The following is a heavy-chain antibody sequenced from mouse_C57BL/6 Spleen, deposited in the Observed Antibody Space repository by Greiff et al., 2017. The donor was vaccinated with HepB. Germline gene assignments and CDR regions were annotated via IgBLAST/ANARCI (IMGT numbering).Heavy chain of an antibody. V-gene: IGHV1-82*01. CDR1: GYAFSSSW. CDR2: IYPGDGDT. Sequence: VKLQESGPELVKPGASVKISCKASGYAFSSSWMNWVKQRPGKGLEWIGRIYPGDGDTNYNGKFKGKATLTADKSSSTAYMQLSSLTSEDSAVYFCARSDSSGYFDYWGQGTTLTVSS. D-gene: IGHD3-2*02. CDR3: ARSDSSGYFDY. J-gene: IGHJ2*01.